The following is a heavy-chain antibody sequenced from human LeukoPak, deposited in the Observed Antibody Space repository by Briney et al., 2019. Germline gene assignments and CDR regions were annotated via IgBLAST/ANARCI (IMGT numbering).Heavy chain of an antibody. CDR3: ARVHLTYYYDTSALDY. V-gene: IGHV1-2*02. D-gene: IGHD3-22*01. CDR1: GYTFTGYY. Sequence: ASVKVSCKASGYTFTGYYMHWVRQAPGQGLEWMGWINPNSGGTNYAQKFQGRVTMTRDTSISTAYMELSRLRSDDTAVYHCARVHLTYYYDTSALDYWGQGTLVTVSS. J-gene: IGHJ4*02. CDR2: INPNSGGT.